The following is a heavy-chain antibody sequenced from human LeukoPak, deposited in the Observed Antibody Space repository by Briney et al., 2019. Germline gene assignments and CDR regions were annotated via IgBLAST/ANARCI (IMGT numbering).Heavy chain of an antibody. CDR1: GYTFTSYG. V-gene: IGHV1-18*01. CDR3: ARDWGITMVRGVINYGMDV. CDR2: ISAYNGNT. J-gene: IGHJ6*02. Sequence: ASVKVSCTASGYTFTSYGISWVRQAPGQGLEWMGWISAYNGNTNYAQKLQGRVTMTTDTSTSTAYMELRSLRSDDTAVYYCARDWGITMVRGVINYGMDVWGQGTTVTVSS. D-gene: IGHD3-10*01.